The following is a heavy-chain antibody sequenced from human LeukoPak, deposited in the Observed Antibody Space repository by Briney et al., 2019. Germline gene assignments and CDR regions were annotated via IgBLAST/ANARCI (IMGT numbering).Heavy chain of an antibody. CDR1: GFTFSNAW. J-gene: IGHJ4*02. CDR2: IWYDGSNK. D-gene: IGHD3-10*01. Sequence: GGSLRLSCAASGFTFSNAWMSWVRQAPGKGLEWVAVIWYDGSNKYYADSVKGRFTISRDNSKNTLYLQMNSLRAEDTAVYYCARGVYGSGSYSDYWGQGTLVTVSS. V-gene: IGHV3-33*08. CDR3: ARGVYGSGSYSDY.